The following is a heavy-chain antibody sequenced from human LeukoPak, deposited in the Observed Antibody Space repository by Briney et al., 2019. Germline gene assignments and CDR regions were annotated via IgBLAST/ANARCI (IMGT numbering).Heavy chain of an antibody. CDR3: TRDPGTDSRDWYFDV. V-gene: IGHV3-74*01. CDR2: ILRDETYT. Sequence: PGESLRLSCAASGFTISSSQMHWVRQAPGKGLVWVSRILRDETYTNYADSVRGRFTISRDNANNMLFLHMNSLRGEDSAVYFCTRDPGTDSRDWYFDVWGRGTLVTVSS. J-gene: IGHJ2*01. CDR1: GFTISSSQ.